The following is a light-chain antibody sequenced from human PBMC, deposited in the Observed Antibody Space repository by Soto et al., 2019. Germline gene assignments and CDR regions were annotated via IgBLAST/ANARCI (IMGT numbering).Light chain of an antibody. J-gene: IGKJ5*01. CDR3: QQYGSSIT. Sequence: EFVLTQSPGTLSLPPGERATLSCRASQSVRDSLLAWYQQKPGQAPRSLIYGASSRATGIQDRFIVSGSGTDFTLTISRLEPEEFAVFDCQQYGSSITFGQGTRLEIK. V-gene: IGKV3-20*01. CDR2: GAS. CDR1: QSVRDSL.